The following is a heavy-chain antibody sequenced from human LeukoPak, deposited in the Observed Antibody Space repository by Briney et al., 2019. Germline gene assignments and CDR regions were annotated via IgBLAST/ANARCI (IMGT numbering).Heavy chain of an antibody. Sequence: PSETLSLTCTVSGGSINSSSYYWGWIRQPRGKGLEWIGSIFYSGNTYDNPSLKGRVTISVDTSKNQFSLKLSSVTAADTAVYYCARSIRGIAAFDYWGQGTLVTVSS. V-gene: IGHV4-39*07. D-gene: IGHD6-13*01. CDR2: IFYSGNT. CDR3: ARSIRGIAAFDY. CDR1: GGSINSSSYY. J-gene: IGHJ4*02.